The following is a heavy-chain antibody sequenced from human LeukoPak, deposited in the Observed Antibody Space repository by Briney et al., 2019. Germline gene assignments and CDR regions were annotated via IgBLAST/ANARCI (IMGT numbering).Heavy chain of an antibody. CDR3: ASIVGGSRFDP. V-gene: IGHV4-30-2*02. D-gene: IGHD1-26*01. J-gene: IGHJ5*02. CDR1: GGSISNINYS. Sequence: SQTLSLTCTVSGGSISNINYSWSWIRRPPGKGLEWIGYIYYSGSTYYNPALRSRVTISVDTSKNQFSLNLSSVTAADTAVYYCASIVGGSRFDPWGQGTLVTVSS. CDR2: IYYSGST.